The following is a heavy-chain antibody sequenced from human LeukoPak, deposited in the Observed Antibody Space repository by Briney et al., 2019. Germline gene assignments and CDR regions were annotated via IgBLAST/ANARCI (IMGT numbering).Heavy chain of an antibody. J-gene: IGHJ4*02. CDR2: INHSGST. D-gene: IGHD3-9*01. Sequence: SETLSLTCAVYGGSFSGYYWSWIRQAPGKGLEWIGEINHSGSTNYNPSLKSRVTISVDTSKNQFSLKLSSVTAADTAVYYCARGGAHYDILTGIDYWGQGTLVTVSS. V-gene: IGHV4-34*01. CDR1: GGSFSGYY. CDR3: ARGGAHYDILTGIDY.